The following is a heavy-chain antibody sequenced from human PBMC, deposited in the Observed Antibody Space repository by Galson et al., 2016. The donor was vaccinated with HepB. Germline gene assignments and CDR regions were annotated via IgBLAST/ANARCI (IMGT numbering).Heavy chain of an antibody. CDR1: GITFSSKW. V-gene: IGHV3-74*01. CDR3: ARGVGGYLGYGMDV. J-gene: IGHJ6*02. D-gene: IGHD3-22*01. CDR2: INGDGSTT. Sequence: LRLSCAASGITFSSKWMHWVRQAPGKGLVWVSRINGDGSTTYYVDSVKGRFTISRDNAKNMLYLQMNGLRAEDTAVYYCARGVGGYLGYGMDVWGQGTTVTVSS.